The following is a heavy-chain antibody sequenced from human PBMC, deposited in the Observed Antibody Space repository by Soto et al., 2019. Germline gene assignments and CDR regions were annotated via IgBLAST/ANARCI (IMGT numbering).Heavy chain of an antibody. Sequence: PSDTLSLTCTVYGGSFSGYYWSWIRQPPGKGLEWIGEINPSGSTNYNPSLKSRVTISVDTSKNQFSLKLTSVTAADTAVYYCARSKCTNGVCYGSEVFDYWGQGTLVTVSS. CDR3: ARSKCTNGVCYGSEVFDY. J-gene: IGHJ4*02. D-gene: IGHD2-8*01. CDR2: INPSGST. CDR1: GGSFSGYY. V-gene: IGHV4-34*01.